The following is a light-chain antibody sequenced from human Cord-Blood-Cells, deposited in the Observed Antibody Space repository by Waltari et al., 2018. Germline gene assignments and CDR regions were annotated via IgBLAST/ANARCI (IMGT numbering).Light chain of an antibody. V-gene: IGLV2-23*01. CDR3: CSYAGSSNVV. CDR2: EGS. Sequence: QSALTQPASVSGSPRPSLTISCTVTGSDIGSYNLVSWFQQHPGKAPKLMIYEGSKRPSGVSNRFSGSKSGNTDSLTISGLQAEDEADYYCCSYAGSSNVVFGGGTKLTVL. CDR1: GSDIGSYNL. J-gene: IGLJ2*01.